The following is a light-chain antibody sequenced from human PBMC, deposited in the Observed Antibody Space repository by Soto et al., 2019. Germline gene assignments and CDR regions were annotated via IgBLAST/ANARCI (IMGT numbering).Light chain of an antibody. CDR2: EVS. J-gene: IGLJ1*01. CDR3: SSYSISTAYL. CDR1: SSVVGGYYY. Sequence: QSALAQPASVSGSPGQSITISCTGTSSVVGGYYYVSWYQLHPGKAPKLMVFEVSKRPSGVSYRFSGSKSGNTASLSISGLQAEDEADYFCSSYSISTAYLFGPGTKVTVL. V-gene: IGLV2-14*01.